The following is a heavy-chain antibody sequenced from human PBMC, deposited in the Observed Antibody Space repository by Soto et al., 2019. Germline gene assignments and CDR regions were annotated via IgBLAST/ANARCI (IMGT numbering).Heavy chain of an antibody. CDR3: ARGEVPESSRWHHCDP. J-gene: IGHJ5*02. D-gene: IGHD6-13*01. CDR2: IYNTGRS. Sequence: QVQLQESGPGLVKPSGTLSLTCSVSGDSINNKNWWTWLPQPPGQRLEWIADIYNTGRSSYNPSLTSRVTMSVDKSKNQLSLKLTSVTAADTAVYYCARGEVPESSRWHHCDPWGQGTLVTVSS. CDR1: GDSINNKNW. V-gene: IGHV4-4*02.